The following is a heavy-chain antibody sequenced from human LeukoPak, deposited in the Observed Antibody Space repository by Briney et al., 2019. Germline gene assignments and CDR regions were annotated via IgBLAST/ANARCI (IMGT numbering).Heavy chain of an antibody. J-gene: IGHJ6*02. V-gene: IGHV3-23*01. Sequence: GGSLRLSCAASGFTFRSYAMRWVRQAPGKGPEWVSAISGSGGSTYYADSVKSRFTISRDNSKNTLYLQMNSLRAEDTAVYYCARSLAVRWGWLVRRPYGMDVWGQGTTVTVSS. CDR3: ARSLAVRWGWLVRRPYGMDV. CDR2: ISGSGGST. CDR1: GFTFRSYA. D-gene: IGHD6-19*01.